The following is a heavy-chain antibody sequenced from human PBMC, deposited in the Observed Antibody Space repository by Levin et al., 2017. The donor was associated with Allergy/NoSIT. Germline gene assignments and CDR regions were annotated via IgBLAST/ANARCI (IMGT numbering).Heavy chain of an antibody. J-gene: IGHJ4*02. V-gene: IGHV3-53*01. CDR1: GFAVSNTY. CDR2: IYTGSKT. CDR3: ARLHSEHFDFWRGYPLGHFDF. D-gene: IGHD3-3*01. Sequence: GGSLRLSCAVSGFAVSNTYMNWVRHVPGKGLQWVSIIYTGSKTSYADSVQGRFTVSRDNSKNTVYLQMNSLRADDTAIYYCARLHSEHFDFWRGYPLGHFDFWGQGTPVTVSS.